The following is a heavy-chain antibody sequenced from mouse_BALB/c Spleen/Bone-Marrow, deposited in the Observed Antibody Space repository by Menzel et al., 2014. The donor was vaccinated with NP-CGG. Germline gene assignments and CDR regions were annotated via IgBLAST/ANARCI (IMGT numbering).Heavy chain of an antibody. J-gene: IGHJ4*01. V-gene: IGHV3-6*02. CDR3: AREGEDYYAMDY. Sequence: EVKLQESGPGLVKPSQSLSLTCSVTGYSIXSGYYWNWIRQFPGNKLEWMGYISYDGSNNYNPSLKNRISITRDTSKNQFFLKLNSVTTEDTATYYCAREGEDYYAMDYWGQGTSVTVSS. CDR2: ISYDGSN. CDR1: GYSIXSGYY.